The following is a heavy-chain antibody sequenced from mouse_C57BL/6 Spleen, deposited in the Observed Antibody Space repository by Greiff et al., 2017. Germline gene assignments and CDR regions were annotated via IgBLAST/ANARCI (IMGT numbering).Heavy chain of an antibody. V-gene: IGHV1-55*01. CDR2: IYPGSGST. D-gene: IGHD2-4*01. CDR1: GYTFTSYW. J-gene: IGHJ1*03. Sequence: QVQLQQPGAELVKPGASVKMSCKASGYTFTSYWITWVKQRPGQGLEWIGDIYPGSGSTNYNEKFKSKATLTVDTSSSTAYMQLSSLTSEDSAVYYCARGYGYDYDWYCDVWGTGTTVTVSS. CDR3: ARGYGYDYDWYCDV.